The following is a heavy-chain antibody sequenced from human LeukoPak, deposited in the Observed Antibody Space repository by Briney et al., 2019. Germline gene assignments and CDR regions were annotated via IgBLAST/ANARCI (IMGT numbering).Heavy chain of an antibody. CDR2: ISPIFGTA. V-gene: IGHV1-69*13. D-gene: IGHD3-9*01. Sequence: SVKVSCKASGGTFSSYAISCVRQAAGQGLEWTGGISPIFGTANYAQKSQGRVTITADESTSTAYMELSSLRSEDTAVYYCARVTKLRYFDCHLWGRGTLVTVSS. CDR1: GGTFSSYA. J-gene: IGHJ2*01. CDR3: ARVTKLRYFDCHL.